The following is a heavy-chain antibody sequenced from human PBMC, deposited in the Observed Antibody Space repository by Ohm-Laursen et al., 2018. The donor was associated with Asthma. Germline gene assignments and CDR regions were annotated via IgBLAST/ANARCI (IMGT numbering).Heavy chain of an antibody. Sequence: VSSVKVSCKASGGTFSSYAISWVRQAPGQGLEWMGGIIPIFGTANYAQKFQGRVTITADESTSTAYMELSSLRSEDTAVYYCARVGSSSEHYYFDYWGQGTLVTVSS. J-gene: IGHJ4*02. V-gene: IGHV1-69*01. CDR1: GGTFSSYA. CDR2: IIPIFGTA. CDR3: ARVGSSSEHYYFDY. D-gene: IGHD6-6*01.